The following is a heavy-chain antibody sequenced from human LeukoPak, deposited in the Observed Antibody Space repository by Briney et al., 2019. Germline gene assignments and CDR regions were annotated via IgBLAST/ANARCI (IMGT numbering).Heavy chain of an antibody. Sequence: PGGSLRLSCAASGFTFSSYWMSWVRQAPGKGLEWVANIKQDGSEKYYVDSVKGRFTISRDNAKNSLYLQMNSLRAEDTAVYYCVRVSIVVVPAAFQGFDPWGQGTLVTVSS. J-gene: IGHJ5*02. D-gene: IGHD2-2*01. CDR1: GFTFSSYW. CDR3: VRVSIVVVPAAFQGFDP. CDR2: IKQDGSEK. V-gene: IGHV3-7*01.